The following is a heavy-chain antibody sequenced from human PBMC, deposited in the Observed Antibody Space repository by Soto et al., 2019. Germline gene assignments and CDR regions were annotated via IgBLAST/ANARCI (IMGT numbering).Heavy chain of an antibody. Sequence: VASVKVSCKASGYTFTSYAMHWVRQAPGQRLEWMGWINAGNGNTKYSQKFQGRVTITRDTSASTAYMELSSLRSEDTAVYYCARVSGNQYNWNYYFDYWGQGTLVTVSS. D-gene: IGHD1-7*01. J-gene: IGHJ4*02. V-gene: IGHV1-3*01. CDR1: GYTFTSYA. CDR3: ARVSGNQYNWNYYFDY. CDR2: INAGNGNT.